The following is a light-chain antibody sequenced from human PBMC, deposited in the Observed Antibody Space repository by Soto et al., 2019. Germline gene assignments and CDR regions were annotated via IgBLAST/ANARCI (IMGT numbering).Light chain of an antibody. V-gene: IGKV3D-15*01. CDR3: QQYNNWPLA. Sequence: EIVLTPSPATLSVSPGERATLSCRASQSVSSYLAWYQHKPGQAPRLLIYDTSNRATGIPARFSGGGSGTEFTLTISSLQSEDFAVYYCQQYNNWPLAFGQGTRLEIK. CDR2: DTS. J-gene: IGKJ5*01. CDR1: QSVSSY.